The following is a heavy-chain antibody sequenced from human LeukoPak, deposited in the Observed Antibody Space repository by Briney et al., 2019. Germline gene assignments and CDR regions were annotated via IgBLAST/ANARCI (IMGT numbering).Heavy chain of an antibody. D-gene: IGHD1-26*01. Sequence: SETLSLTCTVSGGSISSYYWSWIRQPPGKGLEWIGYISYSGSTNYNPSLKSRVTISVDTSKNQFSLKVTSVTAADTAVYYCARVSWEQRYFDFWGQGSLVTVSS. CDR3: ARVSWEQRYFDF. V-gene: IGHV4-59*08. CDR2: ISYSGST. J-gene: IGHJ4*02. CDR1: GGSISSYY.